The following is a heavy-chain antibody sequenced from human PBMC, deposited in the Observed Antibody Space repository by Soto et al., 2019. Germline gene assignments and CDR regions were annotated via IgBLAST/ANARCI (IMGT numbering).Heavy chain of an antibody. CDR2: ISTYTGKT. D-gene: IGHD1-1*01. V-gene: IGHV1-18*04. CDR1: GYRFRDNW. Sequence: VSGKVSGKASGYRFRDNWDSCLRQAPGQALERMGWISTYTGKTKYAQKFQDRDTLTTVTSTRTAYMDRRRLRPDATAVYYCARGGQFAPNRNQLMHGWGQGTTVTVSS. J-gene: IGHJ6*02. CDR3: ARGGQFAPNRNQLMHG.